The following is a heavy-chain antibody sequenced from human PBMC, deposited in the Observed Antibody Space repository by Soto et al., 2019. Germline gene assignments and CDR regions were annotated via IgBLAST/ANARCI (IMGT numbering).Heavy chain of an antibody. J-gene: IGHJ6*02. D-gene: IGHD3-10*01. Sequence: PSETLSLTCTVSDGSISSYYWSWIRQPPGKGLEWIGYIYYSGSSNYNPSLKSRVTISVDTSKNQFSLKLSSVTAADTAVYYCARGPYCSGSYYYYYYGMDVWGQGTTVTVSS. CDR1: DGSISSYY. CDR2: IYYSGSS. CDR3: ARGPYCSGSYYYYYYGMDV. V-gene: IGHV4-59*01.